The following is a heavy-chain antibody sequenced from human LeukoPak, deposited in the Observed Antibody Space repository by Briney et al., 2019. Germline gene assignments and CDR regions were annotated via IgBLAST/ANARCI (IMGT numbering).Heavy chain of an antibody. V-gene: IGHV5-51*01. CDR2: IYPGDSDT. Sequence: GESLNISCKGSGYSFTSYWIGWVRQMPGKGLEWMGIIYPGDSDTRYSPSFQGQVTISADKSISTAYLQWSSLKASDTAMYYCARESPLRCLLCSRTYYGMDVWGQGTTVTVSS. CDR1: GYSFTSYW. CDR3: ARESPLRCLLCSRTYYGMDV. D-gene: IGHD4-17*01. J-gene: IGHJ6*02.